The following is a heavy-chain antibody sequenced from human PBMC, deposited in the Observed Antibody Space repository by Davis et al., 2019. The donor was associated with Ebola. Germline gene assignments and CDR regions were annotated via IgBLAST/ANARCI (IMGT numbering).Heavy chain of an antibody. CDR3: ASHYSSSSPFDY. Sequence: LRLSCTVFGGSISSGGYYWNWIRQHPGKGLEWIGYIYYSGSTYYNPSLKSRVAISVDTSKNQFSLKLSSVTAADTAVYYCASHYSSSSPFDYWGQGTLVTV. CDR2: IYYSGST. V-gene: IGHV4-31*03. D-gene: IGHD6-6*01. J-gene: IGHJ4*02. CDR1: GGSISSGGYY.